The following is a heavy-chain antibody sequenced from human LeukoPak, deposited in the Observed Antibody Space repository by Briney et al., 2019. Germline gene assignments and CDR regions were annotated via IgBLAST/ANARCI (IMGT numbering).Heavy chain of an antibody. CDR2: ISWDGGST. CDR1: GFTFDDYT. CDR3: AKDRPLEWLLYGAFDI. V-gene: IGHV3-43*01. J-gene: IGHJ3*02. D-gene: IGHD3-3*01. Sequence: GGSLRLSCAASGFTFDDYTMHWVRQAPGEGLEWVSLISWDGGSTYYADSVKSRFTMSRDNSKISMYMQMNSLRTEDTALYYCAKDRPLEWLLYGAFDIWGKGQWSPSPQ.